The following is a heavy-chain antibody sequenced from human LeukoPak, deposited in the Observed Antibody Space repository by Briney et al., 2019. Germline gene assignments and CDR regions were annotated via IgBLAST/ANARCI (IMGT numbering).Heavy chain of an antibody. J-gene: IGHJ4*02. D-gene: IGHD6-13*01. Sequence: GESLKISCKDSGHSFTSYWIGWVRQMPGKGLEWMGIIYPGDSDTRYSPSFQGQVTISADKSISTAYLQWSSLNASDTARYYCARAKAYSSSRYYFDYWGQGTLVTVSS. CDR1: GHSFTSYW. CDR3: ARAKAYSSSRYYFDY. V-gene: IGHV5-51*01. CDR2: IYPGDSDT.